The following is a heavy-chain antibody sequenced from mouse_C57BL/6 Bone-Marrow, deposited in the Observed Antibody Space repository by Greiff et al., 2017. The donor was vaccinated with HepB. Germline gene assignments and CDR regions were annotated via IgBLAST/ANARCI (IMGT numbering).Heavy chain of an antibody. V-gene: IGHV6-3*01. CDR2: IRLKSDNYAT. J-gene: IGHJ2*01. Sequence: VQLKQSGGGLVQPGGSMKLSCVASGFTFSNYWMNWVRQSPEKGLEWVAQIRLKSDNYATHYAESVKGRFTISRDDSKSSVYLQMNNLRAEDTGIYYCTGPLDWGQGTPLTVSS. CDR3: TGPLD. CDR1: GFTFSNYW.